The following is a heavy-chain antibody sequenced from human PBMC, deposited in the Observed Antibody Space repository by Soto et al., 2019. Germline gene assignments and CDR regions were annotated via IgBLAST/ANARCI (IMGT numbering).Heavy chain of an antibody. J-gene: IGHJ1*01. CDR3: AKVFLSGSYYGYFQH. Sequence: PVGSLRLSCAASGFTFSSYAMSWVRQAPGKGLEWVSDISVTSGSTYYADSVKGRFTISRDNSKNTLYLQMSSLGAEDTAVYYCAKVFLSGSYYGYFQHWGQGTLVTVSS. CDR2: ISVTSGST. CDR1: GFTFSSYA. V-gene: IGHV3-23*01. D-gene: IGHD1-26*01.